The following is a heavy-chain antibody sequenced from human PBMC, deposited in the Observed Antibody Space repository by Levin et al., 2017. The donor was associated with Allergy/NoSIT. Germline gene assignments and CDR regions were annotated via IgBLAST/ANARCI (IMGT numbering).Heavy chain of an antibody. D-gene: IGHD2-21*02. J-gene: IGHJ4*02. Sequence: PGGSLRLSCAASGFIYSDYWMTWVRQAPGKGLEWVANIQQDVSEKNYVDSVKGRFTISRDNAKNSLFLQMDSLRAEDTAVYYCARGVTADHWGQGTLVTVSS. CDR3: ARGVTADH. CDR1: GFIYSDYW. V-gene: IGHV3-7*01. CDR2: IQQDVSEK.